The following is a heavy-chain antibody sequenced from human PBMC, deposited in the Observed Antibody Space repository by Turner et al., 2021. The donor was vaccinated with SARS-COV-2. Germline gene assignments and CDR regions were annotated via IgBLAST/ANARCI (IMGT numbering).Heavy chain of an antibody. CDR3: VRTLIVITLPPGTFDL. CDR2: VYQSGNA. Sequence: QVQLQESGPGLVKPSQTLSPTCTVAGGSVNGRDYYWGWIRQLPGKGLEWLGYVYQSGNAYYNPSLQDRLTLSVDTSMNQFSLTLSSVTVADTAVYYCVRTLIVITLPPGTFDLWGQGTVVTVSS. V-gene: IGHV4-31*03. D-gene: IGHD1-26*01. J-gene: IGHJ3*01. CDR1: GGSVNGRDYY.